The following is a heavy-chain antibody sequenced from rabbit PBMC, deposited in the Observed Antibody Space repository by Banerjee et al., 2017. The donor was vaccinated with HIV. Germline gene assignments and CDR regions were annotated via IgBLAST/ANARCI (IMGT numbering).Heavy chain of an antibody. V-gene: IGHV1S45*01. CDR3: ARDYASSSGYYSPIGFDL. Sequence: QEQLVESGGGLVQPGRSLTLSCKASGFSFSNKYVMCWVRQAPGKGLEWIACINTSTGNTVYASWAKGRFTISKTSSTTVTLQMTSLTAADTATYFCARDYASSSGYYSPIGFDLWGPGTLVTVS. CDR2: INTSTGNT. D-gene: IGHD1-1*01. J-gene: IGHJ4*01. CDR1: GFSFSNKYV.